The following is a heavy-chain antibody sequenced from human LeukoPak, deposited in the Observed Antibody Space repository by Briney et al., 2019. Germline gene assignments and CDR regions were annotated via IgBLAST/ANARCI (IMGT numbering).Heavy chain of an antibody. CDR1: GFTFSSYW. CDR2: IKQDGSEK. CDR3: ARDTAYYYDSSGYSEEGY. Sequence: GGSLRLSCAASGFTFSSYWMSWVRQAPGKGLEWVANIKQDGSEKYYVDSVKGRFTISRDNAKNSLYLQMNSLRAEDTAVYYCARDTAYYYDSSGYSEEGYWGQGTLVTVSS. V-gene: IGHV3-7*01. D-gene: IGHD3-22*01. J-gene: IGHJ4*02.